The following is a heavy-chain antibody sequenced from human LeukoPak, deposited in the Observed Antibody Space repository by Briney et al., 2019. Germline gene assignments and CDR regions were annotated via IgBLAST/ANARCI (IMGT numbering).Heavy chain of an antibody. CDR2: IKQDGSEK. V-gene: IGHV3-7*01. Sequence: PGRSLRLSCAASGFTFSSYAMNWVRQAPGKGLEWVANIKQDGSEKYYVDSVKGRFTISRDNAKNSLYLQMNSLRAEDTAVYYCARDYYDSSGSLTDAFDIWGQGTMVTVSS. J-gene: IGHJ3*02. CDR1: GFTFSSYA. D-gene: IGHD3-22*01. CDR3: ARDYYDSSGSLTDAFDI.